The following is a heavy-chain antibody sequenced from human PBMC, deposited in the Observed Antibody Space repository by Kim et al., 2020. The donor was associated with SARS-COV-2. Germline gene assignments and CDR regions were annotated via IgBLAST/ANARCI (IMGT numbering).Heavy chain of an antibody. D-gene: IGHD1-26*01. J-gene: IGHJ4*02. V-gene: IGHV7-4-1*02. CDR2: INTNTGNP. Sequence: ASVKVSCKASGYTFISYAMNWVRQAPGQGLEWMGWINTNTGNPTYAQGFTGRFVLSLDTSANTAYLQISSLKAEDTAVYYCARDVWDSGWFDYWGQGTLV. CDR3: ARDVWDSGWFDY. CDR1: GYTFISYA.